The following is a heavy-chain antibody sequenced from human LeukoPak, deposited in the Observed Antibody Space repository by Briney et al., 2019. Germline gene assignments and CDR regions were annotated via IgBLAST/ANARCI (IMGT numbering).Heavy chain of an antibody. CDR1: GFTGSSNY. V-gene: IGHV3-53*04. CDR2: IFSGGST. D-gene: IGHD3-3*01. Sequence: GGSLRLSCAGSGFTGSSNYMSWVRQAPGKGLEWVSVIFSGGSTYYAESVKGRFTISRHKSNNTLYLQMNSLRGEETAVYYCTRYDGSGTFDYWGRGTLVTVSS. J-gene: IGHJ4*02. CDR3: TRYDGSGTFDY.